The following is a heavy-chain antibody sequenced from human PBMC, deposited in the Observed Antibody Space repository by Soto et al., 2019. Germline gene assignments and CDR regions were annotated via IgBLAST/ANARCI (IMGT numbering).Heavy chain of an antibody. CDR1: GDSISNLDYF. J-gene: IGHJ5*01. Sequence: SETLSLTCSVSGDSISNLDYFWAWIRQPPGQALEYIGYIYKSATTYYNPSFESRVAISVDTSKSQFSLNVTSVTAADTAVYFCARGRYCLTGRCFPNWFDSWGQGTLVTVSS. V-gene: IGHV4-30-4*01. CDR3: ARGRYCLTGRCFPNWFDS. CDR2: IYKSATT. D-gene: IGHD7-27*01.